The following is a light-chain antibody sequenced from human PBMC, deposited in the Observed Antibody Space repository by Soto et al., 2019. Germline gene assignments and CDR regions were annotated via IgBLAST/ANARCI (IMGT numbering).Light chain of an antibody. J-gene: IGKJ3*01. CDR3: QQLGT. Sequence: DLQMTQSPSSLSASVGDRVTITCQASQDITNYLNWYQQIPGKAPKLLIYDASSLVTGVPSRFSGSGSGTDFTFTISSLQPEDIATYYCQQLGTFGPGTKVDIK. CDR1: QDITNY. CDR2: DAS. V-gene: IGKV1-33*01.